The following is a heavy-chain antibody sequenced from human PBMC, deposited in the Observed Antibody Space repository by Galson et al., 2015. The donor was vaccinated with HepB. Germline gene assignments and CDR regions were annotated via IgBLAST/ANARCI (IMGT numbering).Heavy chain of an antibody. CDR3: ARDPRPRVAAAKLDY. Sequence: SLRLSCAASGFTFSDYYMSWIRQAPGKGLEWVSYISTSSSYTNYGDSVKGRFTISRDNAKNSLYLQMNSLRDEDTAVYYCARDPRPRVAAAKLDYWGQGTLVTVSS. CDR1: GFTFSDYY. V-gene: IGHV3-11*06. D-gene: IGHD6-13*01. J-gene: IGHJ4*02. CDR2: ISTSSSYT.